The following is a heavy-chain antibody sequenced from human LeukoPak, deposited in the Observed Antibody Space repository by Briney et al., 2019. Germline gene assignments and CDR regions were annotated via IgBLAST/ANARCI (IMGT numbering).Heavy chain of an antibody. CDR2: IKQDGNER. J-gene: IGHJ4*02. CDR1: GFTFSSYW. V-gene: IGHV3-7*03. Sequence: GGSLRLSCAASGFTFSSYWMNWVRLAPGKGLEWVANIKQDGNERYYVDSAKGRFTISRDNAKNSLYLQMNSLGAEDTAVYYCARGPWTARDYFDYWGQGTLVTVSS. D-gene: IGHD3/OR15-3a*01. CDR3: ARGPWTARDYFDY.